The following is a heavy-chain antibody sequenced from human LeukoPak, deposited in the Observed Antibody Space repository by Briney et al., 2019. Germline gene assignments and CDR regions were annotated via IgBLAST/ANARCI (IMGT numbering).Heavy chain of an antibody. CDR2: IDPNSGGT. CDR1: GYTFTDYY. D-gene: IGHD3-10*01. CDR3: AKSNGYGLVDI. J-gene: IGHJ3*02. V-gene: IGHV1-2*02. Sequence: ASVTVSCKASGYTFTDYYIHWVRQAPGQGLEWMGWIDPNSGGTNFAQKFQGRVTMTTDTSITTAYMELTRLRSDDTAVYYCAKSNGYGLVDIWGQGTMVTVSS.